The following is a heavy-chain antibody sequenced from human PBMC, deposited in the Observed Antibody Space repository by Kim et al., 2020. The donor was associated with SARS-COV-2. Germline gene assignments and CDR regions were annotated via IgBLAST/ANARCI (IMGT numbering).Heavy chain of an antibody. CDR1: GFTFSSYA. CDR3: AEDQSIVVAGILLRGYYYDCMDV. J-gene: IGHJ6*02. V-gene: IGHV3-23*01. Sequence: GGSLRLSCAASGFTFSSYAMSWVRQAPGKGLEWVSAISGSGGSTYYADSVKGRFTISRDNSKNTLYLQMNSLRAEDTAVYYCAEDQSIVVAGILLRGYYYDCMDVWGQGTTVTVSS. D-gene: IGHD6-19*01. CDR2: ISGSGGST.